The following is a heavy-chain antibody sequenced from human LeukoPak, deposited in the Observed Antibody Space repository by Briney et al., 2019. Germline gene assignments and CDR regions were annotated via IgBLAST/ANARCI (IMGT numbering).Heavy chain of an antibody. J-gene: IGHJ4*02. CDR1: GFTFDDYA. CDR3: ASRIATAGSVDY. Sequence: GGSLRLSCAASGFTFDDYAMHWVRQAPGKGLEWVSVIYSSGSTYYADSVKGRFTISRDNSKNTLHLQMNTLRAEDTAVYYCASRIATAGSVDYWGQGTLVTVSS. V-gene: IGHV3-53*01. D-gene: IGHD6-13*01. CDR2: IYSSGST.